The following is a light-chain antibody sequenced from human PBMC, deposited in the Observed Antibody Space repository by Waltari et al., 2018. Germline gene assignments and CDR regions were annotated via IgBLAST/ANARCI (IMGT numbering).Light chain of an antibody. CDR2: KDS. CDR3: QSADSSGTYHV. CDR1: ELPKQY. J-gene: IGLJ1*01. V-gene: IGLV3-25*03. Sequence: SYELTQPPSVSVSPGQTARITCSADELPKQYAYWYQQKPGQAPVLGIYKDSGRPSGIPGRFSGSSSGTTVTLTISGVQAEDEADYYCQSADSSGTYHVFGTGTKVTVL.